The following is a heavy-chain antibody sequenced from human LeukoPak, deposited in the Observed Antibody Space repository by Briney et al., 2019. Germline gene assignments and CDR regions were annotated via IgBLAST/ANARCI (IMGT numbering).Heavy chain of an antibody. CDR2: INPNSAYT. V-gene: IGHV1-2*02. D-gene: IGHD3-10*01. CDR3: GRGRTMVRGPVDY. Sequence: ASVKVSCKASGYAFIDYYIYWVRQAPGQGPEFMGWINPNSAYTHFAQKLQGRVTMTRDTSITTAYMDLTRLTSDDTAVYFCGRGRTMVRGPVDYWGQGTLITVSS. CDR1: GYAFIDYY. J-gene: IGHJ4*02.